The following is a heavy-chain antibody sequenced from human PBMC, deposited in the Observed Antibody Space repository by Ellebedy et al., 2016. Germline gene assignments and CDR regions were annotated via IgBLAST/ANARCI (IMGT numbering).Heavy chain of an antibody. Sequence: ASVKVSCKASGYTFTDNAIHWVRQAPGESLEWMGWIAAGDGVTKYSQKFQGRVTFARDKSAATAYMELSGLRSEDTAIYYCARGYSNGWYRDNWGQGTLVTVSS. D-gene: IGHD6-19*01. J-gene: IGHJ4*02. CDR1: GYTFTDNA. CDR2: IAAGDGVT. CDR3: ARGYSNGWYRDN. V-gene: IGHV1-3*01.